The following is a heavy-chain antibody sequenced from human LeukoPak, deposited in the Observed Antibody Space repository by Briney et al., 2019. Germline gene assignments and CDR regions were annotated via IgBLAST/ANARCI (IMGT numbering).Heavy chain of an antibody. V-gene: IGHV3-48*01. D-gene: IGHD2-2*01. Sequence: GGSLRLSCAASGFTFSSYSVNWVRQAPGKGLEWISYISDSRSTVYYAESVKGRFTISRDNAKNSLYLQMNSLRAEDTAVYCCARRFCTSTICPLTFDYWGQGTLVTVSS. J-gene: IGHJ4*02. CDR2: ISDSRSTV. CDR3: ARRFCTSTICPLTFDY. CDR1: GFTFSSYS.